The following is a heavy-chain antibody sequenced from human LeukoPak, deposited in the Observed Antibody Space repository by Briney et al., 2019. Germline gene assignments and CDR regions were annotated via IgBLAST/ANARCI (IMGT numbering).Heavy chain of an antibody. CDR1: GYTFTSYY. V-gene: IGHV1-46*01. CDR2: INPSGGST. Sequence: ASVKVSCKASGYTFTSYYMHWVRQAPGQGLEWMGLINPSGGSTSYAQKFQGRVTMTRDTSTSTVYMELSSLRSEDTAVYYCASLGYCSGGSCYGDAFDIWGQGTMVTVSS. D-gene: IGHD2-15*01. CDR3: ASLGYCSGGSCYGDAFDI. J-gene: IGHJ3*02.